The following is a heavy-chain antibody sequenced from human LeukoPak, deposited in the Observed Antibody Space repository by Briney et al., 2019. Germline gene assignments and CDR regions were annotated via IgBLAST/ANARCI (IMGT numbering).Heavy chain of an antibody. CDR2: IYWVVDK. CDR3: AHSLRGYCSGGSCYWTHDAFDI. D-gene: IGHD2-15*01. V-gene: IGHV2-5*02. CDR1: GFSLSTSGVG. J-gene: IGHJ3*02. Sequence: SGPTLVKPTQTLTLTCTFSGFSLSTSGVGVGWIRQPPGKALEWLALIYWVVDKRYSPSLKSRLTITKDTSKNQVVLTMTNMDPVDTATYYCAHSLRGYCSGGSCYWTHDAFDIWGQGTMVTVSS.